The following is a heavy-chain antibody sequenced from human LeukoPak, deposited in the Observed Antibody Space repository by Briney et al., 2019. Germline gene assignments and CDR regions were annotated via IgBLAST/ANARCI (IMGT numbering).Heavy chain of an antibody. V-gene: IGHV4-59*01. CDR2: IYYSGRT. Sequence: PSETLSLTCTVSGGSISSYYWSWIRQPPGKGLEWIGYIYYSGRTNYNPAPKSRVTISVDTSKNQSSLKLSSVTAADTAVYYCARLRIAAAGTSYYFDYWGQGTLVTVSS. CDR1: GGSISSYY. J-gene: IGHJ4*02. CDR3: ARLRIAAAGTSYYFDY. D-gene: IGHD6-13*01.